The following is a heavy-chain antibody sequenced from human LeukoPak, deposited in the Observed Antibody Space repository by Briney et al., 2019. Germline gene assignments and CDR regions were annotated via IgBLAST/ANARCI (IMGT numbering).Heavy chain of an antibody. J-gene: IGHJ4*02. D-gene: IGHD5-18*01. Sequence: ASVKVSCKASGYTFTDYYIHWVRQAPGQGLEWMGWIYPNTGGTKYAQKFKGRVTMTRDTSISTAYMDLKRLTSDDTAVYYCARFPDTAMDDYWGQGTLVTVSS. CDR2: IYPNTGGT. CDR3: ARFPDTAMDDY. V-gene: IGHV1-2*02. CDR1: GYTFTDYY.